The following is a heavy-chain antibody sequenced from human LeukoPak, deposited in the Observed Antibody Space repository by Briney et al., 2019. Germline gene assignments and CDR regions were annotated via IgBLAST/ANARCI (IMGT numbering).Heavy chain of an antibody. V-gene: IGHV1-8*03. Sequence: SVKVSCKASGYPFSNYDINWVRQATGQGLEWMGWMNPNSGNTDNAQKFQGRVTITRNTSISTAYMELSGLRSEDTAVYYCARGRATVTTHWVDPWGQGTLVTVSS. D-gene: IGHD4-11*01. J-gene: IGHJ5*02. CDR1: GYPFSNYD. CDR2: MNPNSGNT. CDR3: ARGRATVTTHWVDP.